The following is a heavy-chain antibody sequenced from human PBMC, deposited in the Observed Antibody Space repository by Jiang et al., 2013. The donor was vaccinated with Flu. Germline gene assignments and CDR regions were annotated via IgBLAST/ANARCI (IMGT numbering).Heavy chain of an antibody. D-gene: IGHD6-19*01. Sequence: QTLSLTCAISGDSVSSNSAAWNWIRQSPSRGLEWLGRTYYRSKWYNDYAVSVKSRITINPDTSKNQFSLQLNSVTPEDMAVYYCARDLRAVAGHNPEYYYYGMDVWGKGTTVTVSS. CDR2: TYYRSKWYN. V-gene: IGHV6-1*01. J-gene: IGHJ6*04. CDR1: GDSVSSNSAA. CDR3: ARDLRAVAGHNPEYYYYGMDV.